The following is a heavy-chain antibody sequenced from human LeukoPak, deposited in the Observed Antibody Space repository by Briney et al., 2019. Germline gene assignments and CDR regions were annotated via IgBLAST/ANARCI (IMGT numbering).Heavy chain of an antibody. V-gene: IGHV7-4-1*02. CDR3: ARVLVVAGTGYFDY. J-gene: IGHJ4*02. Sequence: ASVKVSCKASGYTFTSYAMNWVRQAPGQGLEWMGWINTNTGNPTYAQGFTGRFVFSLDTSVSTAYLQISSLKAEDTVVYYCARVLVVAGTGYFDYWGQGTLVTVSS. CDR2: INTNTGNP. CDR1: GYTFTSYA. D-gene: IGHD6-19*01.